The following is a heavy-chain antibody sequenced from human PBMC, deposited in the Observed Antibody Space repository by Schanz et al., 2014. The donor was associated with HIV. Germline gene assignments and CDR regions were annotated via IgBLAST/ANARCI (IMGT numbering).Heavy chain of an antibody. V-gene: IGHV3-7*01. CDR1: GFTFSRYW. Sequence: EVQLVESGGGLVQPGGSLRLSCAASGFTFSRYWMTWVRQAPGKGLEWVANIKEDGSEKYHADSVKGRFTISRDNAKNSLFLQMESLRAEDTAVYYCAGDGGEVWGQGTTVTVSS. CDR2: IKEDGSEK. D-gene: IGHD3-16*01. J-gene: IGHJ6*02. CDR3: AGDGGEV.